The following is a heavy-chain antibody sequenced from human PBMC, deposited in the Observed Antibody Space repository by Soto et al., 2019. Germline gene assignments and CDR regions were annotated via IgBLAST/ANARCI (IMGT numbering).Heavy chain of an antibody. CDR3: ARGSEYQLTHSYFDY. V-gene: IGHV4-39*01. J-gene: IGHJ4*02. D-gene: IGHD2-2*01. CDR2: IHYSGST. CDR1: GGSISSSSYY. Sequence: PSETLSLTCTVSGGSISSSSYYWGWIRQPPGKGLEWIGSIHYSGSTYYNPSLKSRATISVDTSKNQFSLKLSSVTAADTAVYYCARGSEYQLTHSYFDYWGQGTLVTVSS.